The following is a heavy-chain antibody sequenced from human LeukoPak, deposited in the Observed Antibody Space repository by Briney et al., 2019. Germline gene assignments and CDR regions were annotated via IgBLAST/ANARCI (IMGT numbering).Heavy chain of an antibody. Sequence: SETLSLTCTVSGGSISGSYWSWIRQPPGKGLEWIGYIFYTGDNNYNPSLKTRATVSMGTSKNQFSLKMTSVTAADTAVYYCARHTYARPFDFWGQGTLVTVSS. D-gene: IGHD6-6*01. CDR3: ARHTYARPFDF. J-gene: IGHJ4*02. CDR2: IFYTGDN. CDR1: GGSISGSY. V-gene: IGHV4-59*08.